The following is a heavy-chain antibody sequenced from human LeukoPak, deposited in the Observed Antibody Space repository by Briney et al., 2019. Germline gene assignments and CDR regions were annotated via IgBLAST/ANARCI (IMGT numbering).Heavy chain of an antibody. D-gene: IGHD3-22*01. V-gene: IGHV4-38-2*02. CDR3: ARDTDYYDSSGFSY. Sequence: SETLSLTCTVSGYSISSGYYWGWIRQPPGKGLEWIGSIYHSGSTYYNPSLKSRVTISVDTSKNQFSLKLSSVTAADTAVYYCARDTDYYDSSGFSYWGQGTLVTVSS. CDR1: GYSISSGYY. CDR2: IYHSGST. J-gene: IGHJ4*02.